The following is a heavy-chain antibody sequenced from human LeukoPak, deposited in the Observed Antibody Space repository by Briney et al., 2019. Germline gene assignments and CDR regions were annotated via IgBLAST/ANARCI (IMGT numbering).Heavy chain of an antibody. Sequence: ASVKVSCKVSGYTLTELSMNWVRQAPGKGLEWMGGFDPEDGETIYAQKFQGRVTMTEDTSTDTAYMELSSLRSEDTAVYYCATDHGQQLVQSGAFDIWGQGTMVTVSS. J-gene: IGHJ3*02. V-gene: IGHV1-24*01. CDR1: GYTLTELS. CDR2: FDPEDGET. D-gene: IGHD6-13*01. CDR3: ATDHGQQLVQSGAFDI.